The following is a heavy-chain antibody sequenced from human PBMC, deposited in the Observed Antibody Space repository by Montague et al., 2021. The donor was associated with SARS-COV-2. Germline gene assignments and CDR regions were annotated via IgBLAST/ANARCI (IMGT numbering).Heavy chain of an antibody. J-gene: IGHJ5*02. Sequence: SETLSLTCTVSGGSMNTDSYYWGWTRQPPGRGPEWIATNYYSGTIYYNPSLQSRATISADMSTNQFYLKLTSVTAADTAVYYCARAGYSTGFGWFDPGGQGTLVTVSS. V-gene: IGHV4-39*01. CDR1: GGSMNTDSYY. D-gene: IGHD6-19*01. CDR3: ARAGYSTGFGWFDP. CDR2: NYYSGTI.